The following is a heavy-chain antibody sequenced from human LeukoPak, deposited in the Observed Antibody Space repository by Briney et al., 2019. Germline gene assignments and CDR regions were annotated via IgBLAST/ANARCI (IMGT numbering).Heavy chain of an antibody. J-gene: IGHJ4*02. Sequence: GSLRLSCAASGFTFSSYAMHWVRQAPGKGLEWVAVISYDGSNKYYADSVKGRFTISRDNSKNTLYLQMNSLRAEDTAVYYCARDSEAAAGNYFDYWGQGTPVTVSS. V-gene: IGHV3-30-3*01. CDR1: GFTFSSYA. CDR2: ISYDGSNK. D-gene: IGHD6-13*01. CDR3: ARDSEAAAGNYFDY.